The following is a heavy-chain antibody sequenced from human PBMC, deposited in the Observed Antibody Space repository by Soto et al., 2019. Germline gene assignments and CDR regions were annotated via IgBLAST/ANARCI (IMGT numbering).Heavy chain of an antibody. CDR2: IYYSGST. CDR1: CGSIISGDYY. J-gene: IGHJ3*02. D-gene: IGHD2-15*01. Sequence: SETLSLTCTFSCGSIISGDYYWSWIRQPPGKGLEWIGYIYYSGSTYYNPSLKSRVTISVDTSKNQFSLKLSSVTAADTAVYYCARGGRIGAFDIWGQGTMVTVSS. CDR3: ARGGRIGAFDI. V-gene: IGHV4-30-4*01.